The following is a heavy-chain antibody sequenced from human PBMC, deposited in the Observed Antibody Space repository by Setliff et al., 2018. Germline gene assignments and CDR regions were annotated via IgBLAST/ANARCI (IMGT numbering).Heavy chain of an antibody. V-gene: IGHV1-18*01. D-gene: IGHD6-19*01. Sequence: ASVKVSCKASGYTFKTYGFTWVRQAPGQGLEWMGWISPYNGNTNSAQKFQGRVTMTTDTSTSTAYMELGSLRSDDGAVYYCAAGLTSSSGGLRFDYWGQGTRVTVSS. CDR3: AAGLTSSSGGLRFDY. CDR1: GYTFKTYG. J-gene: IGHJ4*02. CDR2: ISPYNGNT.